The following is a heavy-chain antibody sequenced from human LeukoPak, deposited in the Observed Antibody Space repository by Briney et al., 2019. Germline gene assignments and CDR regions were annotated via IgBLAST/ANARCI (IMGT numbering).Heavy chain of an antibody. CDR3: ATFGYCSAGTCYSRLDH. J-gene: IGHJ4*02. D-gene: IGHD2-15*01. Sequence: SVKVSCKASGGTFSSYAISWVRQAPGQGLEWMGGIIPIFGTANYAQKFQGRVTMTEDTSTDTAYMELSSLRPEDAAVYYCATFGYCSAGTCYSRLDHWGQGTLVTVSS. CDR2: IIPIFGTA. V-gene: IGHV1-69*06. CDR1: GGTFSSYA.